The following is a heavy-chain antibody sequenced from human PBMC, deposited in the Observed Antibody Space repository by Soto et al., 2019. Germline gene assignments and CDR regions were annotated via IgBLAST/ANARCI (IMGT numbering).Heavy chain of an antibody. J-gene: IGHJ4*02. CDR2: ISAHSGNT. D-gene: IGHD4-17*01. CDR3: ARDYGATSPDYFDY. V-gene: IGHV1-18*04. CDR1: GYTFTSYN. Sequence: QVQLVQSGAEVKKPGASVKVSCKTSGYTFTSYNINWVRQAPGQGLEWVGWISAHSGNTKYGEKFQGRVTMTTDTSTKTGYMELWSLRPDDTAVYFCARDYGATSPDYFDYWGQGTLVTVSS.